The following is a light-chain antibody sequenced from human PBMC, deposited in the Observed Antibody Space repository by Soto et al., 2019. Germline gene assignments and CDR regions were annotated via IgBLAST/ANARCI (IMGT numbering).Light chain of an antibody. J-gene: IGKJ1*01. CDR1: QSVSSN. Sequence: EIVMTQSPATLSVSPGERATLSCRASQSVSSNLAWYQQRPGQAPRLLIYDASTRATGIPARFSGSGSGTEFTLTISSLQSEDFAVYYCHQYNGWPWTFGQGTKVEIK. V-gene: IGKV3-15*01. CDR3: HQYNGWPWT. CDR2: DAS.